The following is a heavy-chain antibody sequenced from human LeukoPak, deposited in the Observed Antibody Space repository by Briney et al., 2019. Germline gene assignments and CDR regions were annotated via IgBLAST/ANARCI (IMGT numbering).Heavy chain of an antibody. CDR2: IIPIFNTA. V-gene: IGHV1-69*05. CDR3: ARPETYYYDSSGYYHPLDY. J-gene: IGHJ4*02. CDR1: GGTFSSYA. Sequence: SVNVSCKSSGGTFSSYAISWVRQAPGQGLEWMGGIIPIFNTANYAQKYQGRVTITTDESTSTAYMKLSRLRSEETAVYYCARPETYYYDSSGYYHPLDYWGQGTLVTVSS. D-gene: IGHD3-22*01.